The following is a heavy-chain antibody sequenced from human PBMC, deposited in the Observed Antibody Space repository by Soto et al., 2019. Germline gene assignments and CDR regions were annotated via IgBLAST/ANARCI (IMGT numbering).Heavy chain of an antibody. CDR3: ARGDTYYYDSSGYYYKMGLWAFDI. V-gene: IGHV1-3*01. Sequence: GASVKVSCKASGYTFTNYAIHWVRQDPGQRLEWMGWINAGNRNTEYSQKFQGRVIMTKDTSTNTAYMELSSLTSDDTAVYYCARGDTYYYDSSGYYYKMGLWAFDIWGQGTMVTVSS. CDR2: INAGNRNT. J-gene: IGHJ3*02. D-gene: IGHD3-22*01. CDR1: GYTFTNYA.